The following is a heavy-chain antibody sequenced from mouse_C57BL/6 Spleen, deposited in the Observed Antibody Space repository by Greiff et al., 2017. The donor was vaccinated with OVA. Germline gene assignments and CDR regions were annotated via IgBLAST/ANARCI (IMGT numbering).Heavy chain of an antibody. J-gene: IGHJ1*03. CDR2: INPNNGGT. Sequence: EVQLQQSGPELVKPGASVKISCKASGYTFTDYYMNWVKQSHGKSLEWIGDINPNNGGTSYNQKFKGKATLTVDKSSSTAYMELRSLTSEDSAVYYCARGGVLWYFDVWGTGTTVTVSS. V-gene: IGHV1-26*01. CDR1: GYTFTDYY. CDR3: ARGGVLWYFDV.